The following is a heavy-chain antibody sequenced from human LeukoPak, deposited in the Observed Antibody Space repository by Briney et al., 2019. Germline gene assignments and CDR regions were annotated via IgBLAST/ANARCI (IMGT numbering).Heavy chain of an antibody. D-gene: IGHD5-12*01. CDR2: INHSGST. J-gene: IGHJ4*02. V-gene: IGHV4-34*01. CDR3: APGGYIGYGHAFDI. CDR1: GGSFSGYY. Sequence: SETLSLTCAVYGGSFSGYYWSWIRQPPGKGLEWIGEINHSGSTNYNPSLKSRVTISVDTSKNQFSLKLSSVTAADTAVYYCAPGGYIGYGHAFDIWGQGTLVTVSS.